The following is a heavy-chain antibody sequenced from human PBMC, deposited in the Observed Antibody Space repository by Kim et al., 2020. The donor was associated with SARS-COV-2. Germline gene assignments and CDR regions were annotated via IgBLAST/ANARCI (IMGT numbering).Heavy chain of an antibody. CDR3: ARDHQYSVDY. D-gene: IGHD4-4*01. V-gene: IGHV6-1*01. Sequence: SQTLSLTCVISGDNVSGDSVAWNWIRQSPSRGLEWLGRTYYRSKWYNDYAVSVKGRITISPDTSKNQFSLQVNSVTPDDTAVYYCARDHQYSVDYWGQGTLVTVSS. CDR1: GDNVSGDSVA. CDR2: TYYRSKWYN. J-gene: IGHJ4*02.